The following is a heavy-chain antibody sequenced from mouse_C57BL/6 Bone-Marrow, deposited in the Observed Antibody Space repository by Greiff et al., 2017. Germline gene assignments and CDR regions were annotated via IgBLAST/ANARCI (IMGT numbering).Heavy chain of an antibody. Sequence: GGGLVQPKGSLKLSCAASGFSFNTYAMNWVRQAPGKGLEWVARIRSKSNNYATYYADSVKDRFTISRDDSESMLYLQMNNLKTEDTAMYYCVSSGPNFDYWGQGTTLTVSS. CDR2: IRSKSNNYAT. CDR1: GFSFNTYA. CDR3: VSSGPNFDY. J-gene: IGHJ2*01. D-gene: IGHD3-2*02. V-gene: IGHV10-1*01.